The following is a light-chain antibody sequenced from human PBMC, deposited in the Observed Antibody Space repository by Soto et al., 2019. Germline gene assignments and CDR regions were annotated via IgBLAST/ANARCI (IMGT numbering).Light chain of an antibody. CDR3: QSFVSSNHVV. V-gene: IGLV6-57*03. CDR1: SGSIASNH. J-gene: IGLJ2*01. Sequence: NFMLTQPHSVSESPGKTVTISCSRSSGSIASNHVQWYQQRPGSAPTTVFYEDNQTPSGVPDRFSGSIDSSSNPASLTVSGLKTEDEADSVCQSFVSSNHVVFGGVTQLTVL. CDR2: EDN.